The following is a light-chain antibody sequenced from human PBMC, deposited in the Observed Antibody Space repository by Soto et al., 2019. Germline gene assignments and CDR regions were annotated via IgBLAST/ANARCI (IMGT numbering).Light chain of an antibody. J-gene: IGKJ4*01. V-gene: IGKV3-15*01. CDR2: GAS. Sequence: EIVMTQSPATLSVSPGERATLSCRASQSVSSILAWYQQKPGQAPRLLIYGASTRATGIPARFSGSGCGTDFTLPISSLQAEDFAVDYCQQYNNWHTFGGGTKVEIK. CDR1: QSVSSI. CDR3: QQYNNWHT.